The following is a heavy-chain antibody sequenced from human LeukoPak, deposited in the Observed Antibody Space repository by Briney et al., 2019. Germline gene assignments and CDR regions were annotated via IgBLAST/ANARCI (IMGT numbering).Heavy chain of an antibody. J-gene: IGHJ5*02. V-gene: IGHV4-61*02. Sequence: SETLSLTCTVSGGSISSGSYYWSWIRQPAGKGLEWIGRIYTSGSTNYNPSLESRLTISVDTSKNQFSLKLSSVTAADTAMYYCARVDTAMVTWFDPWGQGTLVTVSS. D-gene: IGHD5-18*01. CDR2: IYTSGST. CDR1: GGSISSGSYY. CDR3: ARVDTAMVTWFDP.